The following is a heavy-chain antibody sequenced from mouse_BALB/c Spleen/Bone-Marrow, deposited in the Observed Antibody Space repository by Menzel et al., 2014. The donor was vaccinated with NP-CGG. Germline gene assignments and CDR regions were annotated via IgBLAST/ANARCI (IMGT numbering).Heavy chain of an antibody. J-gene: IGHJ4*01. CDR1: GFSLTSYG. CDR2: IWAGGST. V-gene: IGHV2-9*02. CDR3: VREDGCLHYYAMDY. Sequence: VKVVESGPGLVSPPQSLSITCTVSGFSLTSYGLHWVRQPPGKGLEWLGVIWAGGSTNYNSALMSRLSISKDNSKSQVFLKMNSLQTDDTAMYYCVREDGCLHYYAMDYWGQGTSVTVSS. D-gene: IGHD2-3*01.